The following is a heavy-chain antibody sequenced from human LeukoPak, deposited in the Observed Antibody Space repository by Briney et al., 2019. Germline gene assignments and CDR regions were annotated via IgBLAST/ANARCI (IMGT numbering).Heavy chain of an antibody. D-gene: IGHD3-10*01. CDR2: IKQDGSEK. J-gene: IGHJ4*02. CDR1: GFTFSSYR. Sequence: GGSLRLSCAASGFTFSSYRMGWVRQAPGKGLEWVANIKQDGSEKYYVDSVKGRFTISRDNAKNSLYLQMNSLRAEDTAVYYCARDGELITMVRGAADYWGQGTLVTVSS. CDR3: ARDGELITMVRGAADY. V-gene: IGHV3-7*01.